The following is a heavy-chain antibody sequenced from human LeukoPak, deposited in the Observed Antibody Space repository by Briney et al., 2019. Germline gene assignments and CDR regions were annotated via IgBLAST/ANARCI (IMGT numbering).Heavy chain of an antibody. Sequence: SQTLSLTCTVSGGSISSGSYYWSWIRQPAGKGLEWIGRIYTSGSTNYNPSLKSRVTMSVDTSKNQFSLKLSSVTAADTAVYYCAREPPDDYGDYSWFDPWGQGTLATVSS. V-gene: IGHV4-61*02. D-gene: IGHD4-17*01. CDR3: AREPPDDYGDYSWFDP. J-gene: IGHJ5*02. CDR2: IYTSGST. CDR1: GGSISSGSYY.